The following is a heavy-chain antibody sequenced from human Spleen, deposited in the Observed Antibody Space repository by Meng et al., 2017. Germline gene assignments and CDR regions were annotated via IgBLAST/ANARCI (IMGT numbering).Heavy chain of an antibody. Sequence: QAGQSGAEVKKPGASVKVSCKPSGYIFSAYWIHWVRQAPGQGLEWMGRIDPNSGVTEYAPKFQGRVTMTGDTSISTAYMELSSLRSEDTAVYYCARGVAYYYDSSGYQEYFQHWGQGTLVTVSS. V-gene: IGHV1-2*06. CDR2: IDPNSGVT. CDR1: GYIFSAYW. D-gene: IGHD3-22*01. CDR3: ARGVAYYYDSSGYQEYFQH. J-gene: IGHJ1*01.